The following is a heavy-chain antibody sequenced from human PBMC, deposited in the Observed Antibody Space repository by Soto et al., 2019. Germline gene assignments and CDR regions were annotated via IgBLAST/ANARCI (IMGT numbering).Heavy chain of an antibody. V-gene: IGHV3-30*18. CDR3: ANAVAHPYYYYGIGI. CDR2: ISYDGSNK. J-gene: IGHJ6*01. D-gene: IGHD2-15*01. Sequence: KGLEWVAVISYDGSNKYYADSVKGRFTISRDNSKNTLYLQMNSLRAEDTAVYYCANAVAHPYYYYGIGICGQ.